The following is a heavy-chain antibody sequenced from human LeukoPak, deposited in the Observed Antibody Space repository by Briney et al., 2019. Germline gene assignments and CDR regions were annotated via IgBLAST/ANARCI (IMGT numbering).Heavy chain of an antibody. CDR1: GFTFSSYS. CDR2: ISSSSYI. Sequence: GGSLRLSCAASGFTFSSYSMNWVRQAPGKGLEWVSSISSSSYIYYADSVKGRFTISRDNSKNTLYLQMNSLRAEDTAVYYCVKKSRTIFGVVTYDYWGQGTLVTVPS. J-gene: IGHJ4*02. V-gene: IGHV3-21*04. CDR3: VKKSRTIFGVVTYDY. D-gene: IGHD3-3*01.